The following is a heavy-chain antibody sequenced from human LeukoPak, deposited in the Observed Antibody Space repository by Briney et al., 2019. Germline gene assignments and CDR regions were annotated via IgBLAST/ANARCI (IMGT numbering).Heavy chain of an antibody. CDR1: GYTFTSYG. CDR3: ARELYSSSWDFPRWFDP. D-gene: IGHD6-13*01. J-gene: IGHJ5*02. CDR2: ISAYNGNT. V-gene: IGHV1-18*01. Sequence: ASVTVSCKASGYTFTSYGISWVRQAPGQGLEWMGWISAYNGNTNYAQKLQGRVTMTTDTSTSTAYMELRSLRSDDTAVYYCARELYSSSWDFPRWFDPWGQGTLVTVSS.